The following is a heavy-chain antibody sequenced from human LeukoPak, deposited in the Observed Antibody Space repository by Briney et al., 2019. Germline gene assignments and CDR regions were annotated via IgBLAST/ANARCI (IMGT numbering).Heavy chain of an antibody. CDR1: GYTFTTYA. V-gene: IGHV1-18*01. Sequence: ASVKVSCKTSGYTFTTYAINWVRQVPGQGLEWMGYISAYNGYTNYAQKFQGRVTLTTDTPTSTAYMELRSLRSDDTAVYYCARDSKYYYDTSRWRPPVDYWGQGTLVTVSS. CDR3: ARDSKYYYDTSRWRPPVDY. D-gene: IGHD3-22*01. CDR2: ISAYNGYT. J-gene: IGHJ4*02.